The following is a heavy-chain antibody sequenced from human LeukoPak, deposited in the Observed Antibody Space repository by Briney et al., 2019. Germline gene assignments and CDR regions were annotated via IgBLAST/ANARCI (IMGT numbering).Heavy chain of an antibody. CDR2: MSYDGSNQ. CDR3: ARVTQQQLVRQSFDL. V-gene: IGHV3-30*03. D-gene: IGHD6-13*01. J-gene: IGHJ3*01. Sequence: GGSLRLSCAASGFTFSSYVIHWVRQAPGKGLEWVAVMSYDGSNQYYVDSVKGRFTISRDDSKNTLYLQMNSLRPEDTAVYYCARVTQQQLVRQSFDLWGQGTVVTVSS. CDR1: GFTFSSYV.